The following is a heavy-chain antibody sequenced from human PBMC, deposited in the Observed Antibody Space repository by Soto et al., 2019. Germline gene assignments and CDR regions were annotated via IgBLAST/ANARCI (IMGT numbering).Heavy chain of an antibody. J-gene: IGHJ6*02. D-gene: IGHD3-3*01. CDR1: GGSISSGGYY. Sequence: SETLSLTCTVSGGSISSGGYYWSWIRQHPGKGLDWIGYIYYSGSTYYNPSLKSRVTISVDTSKNQFSLKLSSVTAADTAVYYCASSDFWSGYSTSYYYYGMDVWGQGTTVTVYS. CDR2: IYYSGST. V-gene: IGHV4-31*03. CDR3: ASSDFWSGYSTSYYYYGMDV.